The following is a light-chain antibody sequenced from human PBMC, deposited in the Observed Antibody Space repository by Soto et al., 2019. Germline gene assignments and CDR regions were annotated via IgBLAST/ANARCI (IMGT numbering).Light chain of an antibody. Sequence: EIVLTQSPGTLSLSPGESATLSCRASQSVSSNSLAWYRRNPGQPPSLLIYGTSTRATDIPRRFSGSGSGTDFTLTITRLEPEDFAGYFCQQYGESPPTFGQGTKVEVK. CDR1: QSVSSNS. CDR2: GTS. J-gene: IGKJ1*01. CDR3: QQYGESPPT. V-gene: IGKV3-20*01.